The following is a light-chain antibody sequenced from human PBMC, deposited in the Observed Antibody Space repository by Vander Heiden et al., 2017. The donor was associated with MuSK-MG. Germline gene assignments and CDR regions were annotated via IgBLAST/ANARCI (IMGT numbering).Light chain of an antibody. J-gene: IGLJ3*02. CDR2: AKN. Sequence: QSGLTQPPSVSGAPGQRATLPCTGSSPNMGAGYDVHWYKRLPGAANKLLIYAKNDRPSGGTDRLSASKAATSASMASTGLQAEDEADYYCQSFDTSRSGSVFGGGTKVTVL. CDR3: QSFDTSRSGSV. CDR1: SPNMGAGYD. V-gene: IGLV1-40*01.